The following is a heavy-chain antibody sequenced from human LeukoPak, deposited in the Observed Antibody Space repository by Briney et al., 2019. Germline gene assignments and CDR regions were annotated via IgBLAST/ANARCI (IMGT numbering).Heavy chain of an antibody. CDR1: GFSFSNYG. D-gene: IGHD6-19*01. Sequence: GGSLRLSCSASGFSFSNYGMNWVRQAPGKGLEYVSAISYNGGSTYYADSVKGRFTISRDNSKNTLYLQMNSLRAEDTAVYYCGNSVAGTFMFDYWGQGTLVTVSS. CDR2: ISYNGGST. J-gene: IGHJ4*02. V-gene: IGHV3-64D*06. CDR3: GNSVAGTFMFDY.